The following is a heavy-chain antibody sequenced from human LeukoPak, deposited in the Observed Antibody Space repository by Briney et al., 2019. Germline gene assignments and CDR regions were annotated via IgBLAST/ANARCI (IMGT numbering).Heavy chain of an antibody. Sequence: SETLSLTCTVSGASISTYYCSWIRQPPGKGLEWIGYIYYSGSTTYNPSLKSRVTISVDTSKNQFSLKLSSVTAADTAVYYCARGSVATIFSYWGQGILVTVSS. CDR3: ARGSVATIFSY. D-gene: IGHD5-12*01. CDR2: IYYSGST. CDR1: GASISTYY. J-gene: IGHJ4*02. V-gene: IGHV4-59*01.